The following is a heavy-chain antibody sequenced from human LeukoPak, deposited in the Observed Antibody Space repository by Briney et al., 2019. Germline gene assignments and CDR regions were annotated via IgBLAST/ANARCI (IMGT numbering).Heavy chain of an antibody. CDR2: IKPDGGEK. D-gene: IGHD4-17*01. J-gene: IGHJ4*02. V-gene: IGHV3-7*01. CDR1: GFTFSSYM. Sequence: GGSLRLSCAASGFTFSSYMMTWVRQAPGKGLEWVANIKPDGGEKFYVDSVRGRFTISRDNAKNSLYLQMNSLRAEDTAVYYCARDGTDYGDYLLWGQGTLVTVSS. CDR3: ARDGTDYGDYLL.